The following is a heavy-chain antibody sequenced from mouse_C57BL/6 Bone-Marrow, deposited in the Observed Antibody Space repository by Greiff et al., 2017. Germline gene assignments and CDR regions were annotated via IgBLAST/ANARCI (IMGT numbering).Heavy chain of an antibody. CDR2: IWSGGST. CDR1: GFSLTSYG. J-gene: IGHJ1*03. D-gene: IGHD2-4*01. CDR3: ARKEYDYDGYWYFDV. Sequence: QVQLQQSGPGLVQPSQSLSITCTVSGFSLTSYGVHWVRQSPGKGLEWLGVIWSGGSTDYNAAFISRLSISKDNSKSQVFFKMNRLQADDTAIYYCARKEYDYDGYWYFDVWGTGTTVTVSS. V-gene: IGHV2-2*01.